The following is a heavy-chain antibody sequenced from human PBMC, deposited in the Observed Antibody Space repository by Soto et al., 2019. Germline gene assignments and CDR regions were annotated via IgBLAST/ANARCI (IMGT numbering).Heavy chain of an antibody. D-gene: IGHD3-22*01. CDR2: IDPSDSQT. J-gene: IGHJ4*02. Sequence: GESLKLSCQGSGYSFAGYWITSVRQQPGKGLEWMGRIDPSDSQTYYSPSFRGHVTISVTKSITTVFLQWSSLRASDTAMYYCARQIYDSDTGPNFQYYFDSWGQGTPVTVSS. CDR1: GYSFAGYW. V-gene: IGHV5-10-1*01. CDR3: ARQIYDSDTGPNFQYYFDS.